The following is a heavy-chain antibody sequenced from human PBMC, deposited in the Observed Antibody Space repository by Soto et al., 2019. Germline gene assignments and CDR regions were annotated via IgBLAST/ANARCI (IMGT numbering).Heavy chain of an antibody. V-gene: IGHV4-31*03. CDR1: GGSISSGGYY. CDR3: ARGIAVAAVFDF. Sequence: PSETLSLTCTVSGGSISSGGYYWSWIRQHPGKGLEWIGYIYYSGSTYYNPSLKSRVTISVDTSKNQFSLKLSSVTAADTAVYYCARGIAVAAVFDFWGQGTMVTVSS. CDR2: IYYSGST. D-gene: IGHD6-19*01. J-gene: IGHJ3*01.